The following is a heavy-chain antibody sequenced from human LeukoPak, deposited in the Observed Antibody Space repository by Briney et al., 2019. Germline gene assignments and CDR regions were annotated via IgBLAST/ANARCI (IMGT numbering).Heavy chain of an antibody. CDR2: LYYSGST. J-gene: IGHJ2*01. V-gene: IGHV4-61*01. D-gene: IGHD5-12*01. CDR1: GGSVSNGNYY. Sequence: SETLSLTCTVSGGSVSNGNYYWIWIRQPPGKGLEWIGYLYYSGSTNYNPSLKSRVTISIDTSKNQFSLKLSSVTAADTAVYYCARDRVGGYDYAYFDLWGRGTLVTVSS. CDR3: ARDRVGGYDYAYFDL.